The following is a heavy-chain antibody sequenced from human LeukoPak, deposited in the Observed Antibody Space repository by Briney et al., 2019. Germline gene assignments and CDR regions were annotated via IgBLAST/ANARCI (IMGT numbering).Heavy chain of an antibody. Sequence: PSETLSLTCTVSGGSISSGDYYWSWIRQPPGKGLEWIGYIYYSGSTYYNPSLKSRVTISVDTSKNQFSLKLSSVTAADTAVYYCARAPSLHWYFDLWGRGTLVTVSS. CDR1: GGSISSGDYY. CDR3: ARAPSLHWYFDL. CDR2: IYYSGST. J-gene: IGHJ2*01. V-gene: IGHV4-30-4*01.